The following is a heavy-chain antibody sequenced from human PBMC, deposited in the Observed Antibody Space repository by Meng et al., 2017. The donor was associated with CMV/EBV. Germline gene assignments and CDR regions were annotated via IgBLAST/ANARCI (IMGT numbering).Heavy chain of an antibody. Sequence: EGSLRLSCAASGFTFSSYSMNWVRQAPGKGLEWVSYISSSSSTIYYADSVKGRFTISRDNAKNSLYLQMNSLRAEDTAVYYCARDAVGCSSTSCYGHNWFDPWGQGTLVTVSS. CDR3: ARDAVGCSSTSCYGHNWFDP. V-gene: IGHV3-48*04. CDR1: GFTFSSYS. CDR2: ISSSSSTI. D-gene: IGHD2-2*01. J-gene: IGHJ5*02.